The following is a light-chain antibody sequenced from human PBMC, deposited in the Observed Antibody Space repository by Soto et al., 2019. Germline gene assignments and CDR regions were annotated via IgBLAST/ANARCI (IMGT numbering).Light chain of an antibody. J-gene: IGKJ5*01. CDR2: DAS. CDR3: QQRSSWPRIT. Sequence: ESMLTQSPATLSLSPGERATLSCRPSQSVRSYLAWYQQKPGQAPRLLIYDASNRAPGIPARFSGSGSGTDFTLTISSLEPDDFAVYYCQQRSSWPRITFGQGTRLDIK. V-gene: IGKV3-11*01. CDR1: QSVRSY.